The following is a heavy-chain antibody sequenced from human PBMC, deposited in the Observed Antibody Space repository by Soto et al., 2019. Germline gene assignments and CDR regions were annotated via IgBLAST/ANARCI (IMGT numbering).Heavy chain of an antibody. D-gene: IGHD3-16*01. V-gene: IGHV3-74*01. CDR2: IKGDESTT. Sequence: EVQLVESGGDSVQPGGSLRLSCAASGFTFSTYWMHWVRQAPGEGLLWVSRIKGDESTTSSADSVKGRFTISRDNAKNTVYLHMNSLRAADTAVYYCARGAFHNYYVDYWGQGTLVTVSS. CDR1: GFTFSTYW. CDR3: ARGAFHNYYVDY. J-gene: IGHJ4*02.